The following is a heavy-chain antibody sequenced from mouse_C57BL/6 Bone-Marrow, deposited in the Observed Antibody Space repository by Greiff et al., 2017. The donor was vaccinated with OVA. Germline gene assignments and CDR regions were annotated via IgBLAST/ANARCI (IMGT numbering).Heavy chain of an antibody. CDR2: IDPETGGT. Sequence: QVQLKASGAELVRPGASVTLSCKASGYTFTDYELHWVKQTPVHGLEWIGAIDPETGGTAYNQKFKGKAILTADKSSSPAYMALRSLTSEDSAVYYCTRSYSNYGDFDYWGQGTTLTVSS. CDR1: GYTFTDYE. V-gene: IGHV1-15*01. J-gene: IGHJ2*01. D-gene: IGHD2-5*01. CDR3: TRSYSNYGDFDY.